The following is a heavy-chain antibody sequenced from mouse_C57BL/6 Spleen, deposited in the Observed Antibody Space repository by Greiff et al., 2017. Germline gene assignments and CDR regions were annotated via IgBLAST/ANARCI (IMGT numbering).Heavy chain of an antibody. V-gene: IGHV1-53*01. J-gene: IGHJ4*01. CDR1: GYTFTSYW. CDR3: ARGTAQASAMDY. Sequence: QVQLQQPGPELVKPGASVKLSCKASGYTFTSYWMHWVKQRPGQGLEWIGNINPSNGGTNYNEKFKRKATLTVNKSSSTAYMQLSSLTSEDSAVYYCARGTAQASAMDYWGQGTSVTVSS. D-gene: IGHD3-2*02. CDR2: INPSNGGT.